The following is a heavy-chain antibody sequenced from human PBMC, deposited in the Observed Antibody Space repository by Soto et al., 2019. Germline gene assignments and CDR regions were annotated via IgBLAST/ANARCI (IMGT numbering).Heavy chain of an antibody. D-gene: IGHD6-19*01. CDR2: IYYSGST. J-gene: IGHJ5*02. Sequence: SETLSLTCTVSGGSISSSSYYWGWIRQPPGKGLEWIGSIYYSGSTYYNPSLKSRVTISVDTSKNQFSLKLSSVTAADTAVYYCARIAVAGPRGNWFDPWGQGTLVTVS. CDR3: ARIAVAGPRGNWFDP. CDR1: GGSISSSSYY. V-gene: IGHV4-39*01.